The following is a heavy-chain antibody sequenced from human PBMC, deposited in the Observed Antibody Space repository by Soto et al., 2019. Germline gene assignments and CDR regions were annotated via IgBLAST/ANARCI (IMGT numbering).Heavy chain of an antibody. V-gene: IGHV3-23*01. CDR3: AKSRDIVVVVAATITFDY. D-gene: IGHD2-15*01. CDR2: ISGSGGSI. J-gene: IGHJ4*02. Sequence: GGSLRLSCAASGFTFSSYAMSWVRQAPGKGLEWVSAISGSGGSIYYADSVKGRFTISRDNSKNTLYLQMNSLRAEDTAVYYCAKSRDIVVVVAATITFDYWGQGTLVTVSS. CDR1: GFTFSSYA.